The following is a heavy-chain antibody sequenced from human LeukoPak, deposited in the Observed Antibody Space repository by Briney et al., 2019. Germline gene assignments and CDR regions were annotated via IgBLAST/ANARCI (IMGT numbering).Heavy chain of an antibody. V-gene: IGHV1-18*01. CDR1: GYTFTSYG. Sequence: ASVKVSCKASGYTFTSYGISWVRQAPGQGLEWMGWISAYNGNTNYAQKLQGRVTMTTDTSTSTAYMELRSLRSDDTAVYYCARDRKITMVRGVISNWFDPWGQGTQVTVSS. J-gene: IGHJ5*02. CDR3: ARDRKITMVRGVISNWFDP. CDR2: ISAYNGNT. D-gene: IGHD3-10*01.